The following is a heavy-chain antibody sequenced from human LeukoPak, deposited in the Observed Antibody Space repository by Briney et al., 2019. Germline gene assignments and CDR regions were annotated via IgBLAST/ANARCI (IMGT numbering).Heavy chain of an antibody. CDR2: ISGYNGNT. CDR1: GYSFTSYG. D-gene: IGHD3-22*01. CDR3: VRYYYSSSGPPALYCMDV. J-gene: IGHJ6*02. V-gene: IGHV1-18*03. Sequence: ASVKVSCKASGYSFTSYGISWVRQAPGQGLEWMGWISGYNGNTNYAQKLQGRVTMTTDTSTRLHYSELRSLRYRDMPVYYRVRYYYSSSGPPALYCMDVWGQGTTVTVSS.